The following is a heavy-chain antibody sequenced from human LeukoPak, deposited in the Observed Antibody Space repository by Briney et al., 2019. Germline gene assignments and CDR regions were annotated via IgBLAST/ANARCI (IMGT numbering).Heavy chain of an antibody. D-gene: IGHD3-3*01. CDR3: ARDEGLTIFGVVPRDSWFDP. CDR2: IYHSGST. J-gene: IGHJ5*02. CDR1: GGSISSSSYY. Sequence: SETLSLTCTVSGGSISSSSYYWGWIRQPPGKGLEWIGSIYHSGSTYYNPSLKSRVTISVDTSKNQFSLKLSSVTAADTAVYYCARDEGLTIFGVVPRDSWFDPWGQGTLVTVSS. V-gene: IGHV4-39*07.